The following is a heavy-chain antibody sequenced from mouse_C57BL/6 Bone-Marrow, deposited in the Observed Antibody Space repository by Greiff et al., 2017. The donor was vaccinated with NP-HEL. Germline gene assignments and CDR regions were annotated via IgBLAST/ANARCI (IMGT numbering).Heavy chain of an antibody. CDR1: GYAFSSSW. V-gene: IGHV1-82*01. Sequence: VKLQESGPELVKPGASVKISCKASGYAFSSSWMNWVKQRPGKGLEWIGRIYPGDGDTNYNGKFKGKATLTADKSSSTAYMQLSSLTSEDSAVYFCARGATVVATVDYWGQGTTLTVSS. D-gene: IGHD1-1*01. CDR2: IYPGDGDT. J-gene: IGHJ2*01. CDR3: ARGATVVATVDY.